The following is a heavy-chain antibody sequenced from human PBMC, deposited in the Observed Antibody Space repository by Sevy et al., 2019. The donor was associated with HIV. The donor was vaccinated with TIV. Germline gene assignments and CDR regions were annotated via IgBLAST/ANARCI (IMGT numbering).Heavy chain of an antibody. D-gene: IGHD6-6*01. V-gene: IGHV3-30*18. CDR1: GLSVTNNG. Sequence: GGSLRLSCEVSGLSVTNNGMHWVRQAPGKGLEWVAVISYDGINKYYADSVKGRFTISRDNSKNTVYLQMDRLRVEDTAVYHCAKSPDLDGTSSSDYWGQGTLVTVSS. J-gene: IGHJ4*02. CDR2: ISYDGINK. CDR3: AKSPDLDGTSSSDY.